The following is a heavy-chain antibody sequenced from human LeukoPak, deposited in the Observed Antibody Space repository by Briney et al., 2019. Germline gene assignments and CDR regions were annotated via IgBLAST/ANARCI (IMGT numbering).Heavy chain of an antibody. D-gene: IGHD3-16*01. CDR2: IYSGGST. Sequence: GGSLRLSCAASGFTVSSNYMSWVRQAPGKGLEWVSVIYSGGSTYYADSVKGRFTISRHNSKNTLYLQMNSLRAEDMAVYYCARGPLGALDYWGQGTLVTVSS. CDR3: ARGPLGALDY. J-gene: IGHJ4*02. V-gene: IGHV3-53*04. CDR1: GFTVSSNY.